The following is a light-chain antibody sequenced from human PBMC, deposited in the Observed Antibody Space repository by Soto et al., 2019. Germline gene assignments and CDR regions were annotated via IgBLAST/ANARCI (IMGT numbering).Light chain of an antibody. V-gene: IGKV3D-15*01. CDR2: DAS. J-gene: IGKJ3*01. Sequence: EIVMTQSPGTLSVSPGERATLSCRASQSVSINLAWYQQKPGQAPRLLIYDASTRATGIPARFSGSGSGTEFTLTISSLQSKDFAVYYCQQYGSSLFTFGPGTKVDFK. CDR1: QSVSIN. CDR3: QQYGSSLFT.